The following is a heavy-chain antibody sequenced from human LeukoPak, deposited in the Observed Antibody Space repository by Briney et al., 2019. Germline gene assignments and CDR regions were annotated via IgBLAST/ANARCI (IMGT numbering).Heavy chain of an antibody. V-gene: IGHV4-39*07. Sequence: KPSETLSLTCTVSGGSLSSNPYFWGWLRQPPGKGLEWIGSIYYTGITSYNSSLKSRVAISLDTSKNQFSLKVSSVTAADTAVYYCARGAGWYNYWGQGTLVTVSS. D-gene: IGHD6-19*01. CDR1: GGSLSSNPYF. CDR3: ARGAGWYNY. CDR2: IYYTGIT. J-gene: IGHJ4*02.